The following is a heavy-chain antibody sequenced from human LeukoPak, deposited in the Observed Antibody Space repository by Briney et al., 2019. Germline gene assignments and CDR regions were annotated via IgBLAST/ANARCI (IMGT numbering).Heavy chain of an antibody. CDR3: ASELRYFDWTERAYYMDV. CDR1: GGTFSSYA. CDR2: IIPIFGTA. J-gene: IGHJ6*03. Sequence: SVKVSCKASGGTFSSYAISWVRQAPGQGLEWMGGIIPIFGTASYAQKFQGRVTITADGSTSTAYMELSSLRSEDTAVYYCASELRYFDWTERAYYMDVWGKGTTVTVSS. V-gene: IGHV1-69*01. D-gene: IGHD3-9*01.